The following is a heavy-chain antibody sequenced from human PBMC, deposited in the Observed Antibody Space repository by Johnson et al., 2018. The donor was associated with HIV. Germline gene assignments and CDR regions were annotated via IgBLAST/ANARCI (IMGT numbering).Heavy chain of an antibody. Sequence: QVQLVESGGGVVQPGRSLILSCAASRFTFSSYGMHWVRQAPGKGLEWVAVISYDGGNKYYADSVKGRFTISRDNSKNTLYLQMNSLRAEDTAVYYCAKEGGRITMIVVEPDAFDIWGQGTMVTVSS. CDR2: ISYDGGNK. J-gene: IGHJ3*02. CDR3: AKEGGRITMIVVEPDAFDI. CDR1: RFTFSSYG. D-gene: IGHD3-22*01. V-gene: IGHV3-30*18.